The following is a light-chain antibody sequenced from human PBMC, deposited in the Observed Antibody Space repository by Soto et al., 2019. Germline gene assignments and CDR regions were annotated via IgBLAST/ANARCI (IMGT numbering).Light chain of an antibody. Sequence: DIQMTQSPSTLSASVGDRVTITCRASQSISSWLAWYQQKPGKAPKLLIYDASSLDSGVPSRFSGSGSGTEFTLTISSLQPDDFATYYCQQYNSYPSPFGQGTKVEIK. CDR2: DAS. CDR1: QSISSW. J-gene: IGKJ1*01. CDR3: QQYNSYPSP. V-gene: IGKV1-5*01.